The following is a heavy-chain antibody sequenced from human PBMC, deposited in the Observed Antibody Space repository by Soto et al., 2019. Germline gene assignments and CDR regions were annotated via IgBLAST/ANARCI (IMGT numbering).Heavy chain of an antibody. Sequence: QVQLVESGGGVVQPGRSLRLSCAASGFTFSNYGMHWVRQAPGKGLEWVSFIWHDGNNKYYADSVRGRFIISRDNSKSTLYLQMNSLRAEDTAVYYCARAGWLLDYSFAYWGQGTLVTVSS. J-gene: IGHJ4*02. V-gene: IGHV3-33*01. CDR3: ARAGWLLDYSFAY. D-gene: IGHD5-12*01. CDR1: GFTFSNYG. CDR2: IWHDGNNK.